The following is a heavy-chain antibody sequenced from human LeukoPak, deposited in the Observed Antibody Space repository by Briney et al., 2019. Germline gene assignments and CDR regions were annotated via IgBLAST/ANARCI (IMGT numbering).Heavy chain of an antibody. D-gene: IGHD4-17*01. CDR1: GFTFSSYG. Sequence: GGSLRLSCAASGFTFSSYGMHWVRQAPGKGLEWVAFIRYDGSNKYYADSVKGRVTISRQNSKNTLYLQMHSQRAEDTAVYYCAHYGDYCRWGQGTLVTVSS. CDR2: IRYDGSNK. V-gene: IGHV3-30*02. CDR3: AHYGDYCR. J-gene: IGHJ4*02.